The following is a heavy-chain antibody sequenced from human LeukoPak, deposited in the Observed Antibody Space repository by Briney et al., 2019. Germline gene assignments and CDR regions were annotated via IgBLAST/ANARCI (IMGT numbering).Heavy chain of an antibody. J-gene: IGHJ5*02. Sequence: PGGSLRLSCAASGFTFSNYAMNWVRQAPGKGLEWVSAISGSGSSTNYADSVKGRFTISRDNSKNTLYLQMNSLRAEDTAVYYCATSPEGTNYVRWFDPWGQGTLVTVSS. D-gene: IGHD4/OR15-4a*01. CDR3: ATSPEGTNYVRWFDP. CDR1: GFTFSNYA. V-gene: IGHV3-23*01. CDR2: ISGSGSST.